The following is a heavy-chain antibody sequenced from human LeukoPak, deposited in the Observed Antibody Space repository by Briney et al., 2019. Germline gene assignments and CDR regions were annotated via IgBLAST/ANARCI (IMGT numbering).Heavy chain of an antibody. Sequence: GASVKVSCKASGYTFTSYDINWVRQATGQGLEWMGWMNPNSGNTGYAQKFQGRVTITRNTSISTAYMELSSLRSEDTAVYYCATGAYGSGSYPSPPRGAFDIWGQGTMVTVSS. V-gene: IGHV1-8*03. D-gene: IGHD3-10*01. CDR1: GYTFTSYD. CDR2: MNPNSGNT. CDR3: ATGAYGSGSYPSPPRGAFDI. J-gene: IGHJ3*02.